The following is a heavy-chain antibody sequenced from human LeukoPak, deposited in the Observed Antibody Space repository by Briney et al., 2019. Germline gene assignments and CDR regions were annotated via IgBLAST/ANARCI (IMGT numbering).Heavy chain of an antibody. V-gene: IGHV3-74*01. J-gene: IGHJ4*02. Sequence: GGSLRLSCAASGFTFSSYWMHWVRQVPGKGLVWVSRINSDGSDTTYADSVKGRFTIFRDNAKNTFYLQMNSLRAEDTAVYYCAGVGDYSGDYVRFDSWGQGTLVTVSS. D-gene: IGHD4-17*01. CDR3: AGVGDYSGDYVRFDS. CDR1: GFTFSSYW. CDR2: INSDGSDT.